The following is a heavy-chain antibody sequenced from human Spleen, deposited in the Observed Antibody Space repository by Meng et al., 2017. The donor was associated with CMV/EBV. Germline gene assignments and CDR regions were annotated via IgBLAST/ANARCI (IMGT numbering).Heavy chain of an antibody. CDR3: ARDALVLGSCTGNRCYLGWFDP. Sequence: GESLKISCAASGFTFSNYALHWVRQAPGKGLEWVAVISYDGDNKYYADSVKGRFTISRDNSKNTLDLQMNSLRAEDTAVYYCARDALVLGSCTGNRCYLGWFDPWGQGTLVTVSS. CDR2: ISYDGDNK. J-gene: IGHJ5*02. D-gene: IGHD2-2*03. V-gene: IGHV3-30-3*01. CDR1: GFTFSNYA.